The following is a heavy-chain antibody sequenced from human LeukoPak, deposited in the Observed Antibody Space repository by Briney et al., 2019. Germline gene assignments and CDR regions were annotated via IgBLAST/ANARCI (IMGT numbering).Heavy chain of an antibody. CDR1: GDSISSYY. CDR2: IYYSGST. J-gene: IGHJ4*02. Sequence: SETLSLTCTVSGDSISSYYWSWIRQPPGKGLEWIGYIYYSGSTNYNPSLKSRVTISVDTSKNQFSLKLSSVTAADTAVYYCARPVFGEPYYFDYWGQGTLVTVSS. CDR3: ARPVFGEPYYFDY. D-gene: IGHD3-10*01. V-gene: IGHV4-59*01.